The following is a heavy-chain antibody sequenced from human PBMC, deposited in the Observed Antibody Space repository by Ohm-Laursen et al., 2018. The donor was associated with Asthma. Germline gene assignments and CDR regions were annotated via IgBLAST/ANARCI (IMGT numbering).Heavy chain of an antibody. V-gene: IGHV2-5*01. D-gene: IGHD1-26*01. CDR2: FYTTADV. J-gene: IGHJ4*02. CDR3: AHLSIPYGEPRYFET. CDR1: GFSLSSRVG. Sequence: TQTLTLTSNFSGFSLSSRVGVGWIRQTPGKAPEWLGLFYTTADVRYNPSLWDRLTITADTSKNQVVLRMINMDPVDTATYYCAHLSIPYGEPRYFETWGRGTLVTVSS.